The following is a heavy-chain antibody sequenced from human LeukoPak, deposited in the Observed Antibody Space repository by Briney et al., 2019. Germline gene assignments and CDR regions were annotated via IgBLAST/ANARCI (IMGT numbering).Heavy chain of an antibody. V-gene: IGHV3-20*04. CDR3: ARGDGYNFFDY. J-gene: IGHJ4*02. CDR1: GFSFDDHG. CDR2: INWNGGST. Sequence: TGGSLRLSCVVSGFSFDDHGMSWVRQAPGKGLEWVSGINWNGGSTHYADSVKGRLTISRDNAKNSLYPQMNSLRAEDTALYYCARGDGYNFFDYWGQGTLVTVSS. D-gene: IGHD5-24*01.